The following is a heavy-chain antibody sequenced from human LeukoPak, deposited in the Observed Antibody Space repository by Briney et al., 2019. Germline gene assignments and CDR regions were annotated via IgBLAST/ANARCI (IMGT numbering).Heavy chain of an antibody. CDR3: ARVAGFGELHDAFDI. J-gene: IGHJ3*02. V-gene: IGHV3-21*01. D-gene: IGHD3-10*01. CDR2: ISSSSSYI. Sequence: PGGSLRLSCAASGFTFSSYSMNWVRQAPGKGLEWVSSISSSSSYIYYADSVKGRFTISRDNAKNSLYLQMNSLRAEDTAVYYCARVAGFGELHDAFDIWGQGTMVTVSS. CDR1: GFTFSSYS.